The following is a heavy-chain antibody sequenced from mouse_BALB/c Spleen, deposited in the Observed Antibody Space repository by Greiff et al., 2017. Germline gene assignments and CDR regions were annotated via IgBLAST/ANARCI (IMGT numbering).Heavy chain of an antibody. CDR3: ARRGFAY. J-gene: IGHJ3*01. Sequence: VQLVESGAELAKPGASVKMSCKASGYTFTSYWMHWVKQRPGQGLEWIGYINPSTGYTEYNQKFKDKATLTADKSSSTAYMQLSSLTSEDSAVYYCARRGFAYWGQGTLVTVSA. CDR1: GYTFTSYW. V-gene: IGHV1-7*01. CDR2: INPSTGYT.